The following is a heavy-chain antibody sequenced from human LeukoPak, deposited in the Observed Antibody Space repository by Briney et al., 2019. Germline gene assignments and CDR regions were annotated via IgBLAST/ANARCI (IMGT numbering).Heavy chain of an antibody. CDR2: INHSGST. D-gene: IGHD2-2*01. CDR3: ARGIRRYCSSTSCPRGNWFDP. V-gene: IGHV4-34*01. CDR1: GGSFSGYY. J-gene: IGHJ5*02. Sequence: SEALSLTCAVYGGSFSGYYWSWIRQPPGKGLEWIGEINHSGSTNYNPSLKSRVTISVDTSNNQFSLKLSSVTAADTAVYYCARGIRRYCSSTSCPRGNWFDPWGQGTLVTVSS.